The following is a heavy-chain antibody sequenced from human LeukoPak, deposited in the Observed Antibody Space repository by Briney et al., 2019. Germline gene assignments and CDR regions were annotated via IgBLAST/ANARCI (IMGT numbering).Heavy chain of an antibody. V-gene: IGHV3-33*06. CDR1: GFTFSSYG. J-gene: IGHJ4*02. CDR3: AKDTEPWIQAYYFDY. CDR2: IWYDGSNK. D-gene: IGHD5-18*01. Sequence: GGSLRLSCAASGFTFSSYGMHWVRQAPGKGLEWVAVIWYDGSNKYYADSVKGRFTISRDNSKNNLYVQMNSLRAEDTAVYYCAKDTEPWIQAYYFDYWGQGTLVTVSS.